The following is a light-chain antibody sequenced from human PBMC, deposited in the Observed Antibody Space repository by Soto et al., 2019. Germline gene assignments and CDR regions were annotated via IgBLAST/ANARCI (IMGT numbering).Light chain of an antibody. CDR3: QQRSNWA. J-gene: IGKJ5*01. CDR1: QSVSSS. CDR2: DAS. Sequence: EIVLTQSPATLSLSPGERATLSCRASQSVSSSLAWYQQKPGQAPRLLIYDASNRATGIPARFSGSGSGTDFTLTISSLAPEDFAVYSCQQRSNWALGQGTRLA. V-gene: IGKV3-11*01.